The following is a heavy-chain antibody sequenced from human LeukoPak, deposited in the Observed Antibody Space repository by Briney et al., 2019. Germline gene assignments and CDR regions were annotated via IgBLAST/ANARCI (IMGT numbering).Heavy chain of an antibody. CDR3: ARGNWNYPFDY. CDR2: IYSGGRT. D-gene: IGHD1-7*01. J-gene: IGHJ4*02. V-gene: IGHV3-53*01. CDR1: GFTVSSNY. Sequence: GGSLRLSCAASGFTVSSNYMSWVRQAPGKGLEWVSVIYSGGRTYYADSVKGRFTISRDISKNTLYLQMNSLSGEDTAVYYCARGNWNYPFDYWGQGTLVTVSS.